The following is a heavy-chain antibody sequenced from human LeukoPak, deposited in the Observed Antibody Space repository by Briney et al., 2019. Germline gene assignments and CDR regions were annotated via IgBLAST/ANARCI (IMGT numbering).Heavy chain of an antibody. J-gene: IGHJ3*02. D-gene: IGHD3-22*01. Sequence: GESLKISCKGSGYSFTTYWIGWVRQMPGKGLEWMGIIYPGDSDTRYSPSFQGQVTISADKSISTAYLQWSSLKASDTAMYYCARRHSSGYDAFDIWGQGTMVTVSS. CDR3: ARRHSSGYDAFDI. V-gene: IGHV5-51*01. CDR2: IYPGDSDT. CDR1: GYSFTTYW.